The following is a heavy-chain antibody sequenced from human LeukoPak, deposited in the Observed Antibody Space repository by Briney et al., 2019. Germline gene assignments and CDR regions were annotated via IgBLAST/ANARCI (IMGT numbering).Heavy chain of an antibody. CDR3: ARSGQYDSSGYYHFDY. Sequence: ETLSLTGTVSGGSISSYYWSWIRQPPGKGLEWIGYIYYSGSTNYNPSLKSRVTISVDTSKNQFSLKLSSVTAADTAVYYCARSGQYDSSGYYHFDYWGQGTLVTVSS. V-gene: IGHV4-59*01. D-gene: IGHD3-22*01. CDR2: IYYSGST. J-gene: IGHJ4*02. CDR1: GGSISSYY.